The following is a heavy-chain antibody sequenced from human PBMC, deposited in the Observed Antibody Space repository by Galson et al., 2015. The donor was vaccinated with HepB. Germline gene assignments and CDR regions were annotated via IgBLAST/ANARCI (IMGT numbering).Heavy chain of an antibody. CDR3: ARSPFYEYCSSTSCYRREDYYMDV. D-gene: IGHD2-2*01. CDR2: ISYDGSNK. V-gene: IGHV3-30-3*01. CDR1: GFTFSSYA. Sequence: SLRLSCAASGFTFSSYAMHWVRQAPGKGLEWVAVISYDGSNKYYADSVKGRFTISRDNSKNTLYLQMNSLRAEDTAVYYCARSPFYEYCSSTSCYRREDYYMDVWGKGTTVTVSS. J-gene: IGHJ6*03.